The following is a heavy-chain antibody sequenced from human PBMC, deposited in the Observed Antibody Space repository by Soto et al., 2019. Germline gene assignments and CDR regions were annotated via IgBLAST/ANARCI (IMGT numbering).Heavy chain of an antibody. J-gene: IGHJ6*02. CDR2: VDHRGST. CDR1: GESFSGYY. V-gene: IGHV4-34*02. CDR3: ARYEYRNSLYGVDV. D-gene: IGHD6-6*01. Sequence: QVHLQQRGAGLLKPSETLSLNCVVSGESFSGYYWSWIRQTPGMGLEWIGEVDHRGSTTYNPSLKHRASISIDSSKDLFSLELTSVTAADTALYICARYEYRNSLYGVDVWGQGTRVTVSS.